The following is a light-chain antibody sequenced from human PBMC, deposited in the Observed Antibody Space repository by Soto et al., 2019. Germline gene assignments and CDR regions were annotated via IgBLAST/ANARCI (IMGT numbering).Light chain of an antibody. V-gene: IGKV1-33*01. CDR3: QQYDNLLSIT. J-gene: IGKJ3*01. CDR1: QDISNY. Sequence: DIQMTQSPSSLSASVGDRVTITCQASQDISNYLNWYQQKPGKATKLLIYDASNLETGVQSSFSGSGSGTDLSFTISSLQPEDIATDYCQQYDNLLSITFGPGTKVDIK. CDR2: DAS.